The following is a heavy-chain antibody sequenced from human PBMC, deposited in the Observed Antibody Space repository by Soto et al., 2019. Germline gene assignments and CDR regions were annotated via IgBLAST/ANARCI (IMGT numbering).Heavy chain of an antibody. Sequence: EVQLVESGGGLVQPGGSLRLSCAASGFIFNNYWMSWVRQAPGKGLEWVANIKEDGGETHYVDSVKGRFTISRDNAKNSVSLQLNSLRVEDTAVYYCTRQYNYDNSGYRNVNYWGQGTLVTVSS. J-gene: IGHJ4*02. CDR1: GFIFNNYW. V-gene: IGHV3-7*04. D-gene: IGHD3-22*01. CDR2: IKEDGGET. CDR3: TRQYNYDNSGYRNVNY.